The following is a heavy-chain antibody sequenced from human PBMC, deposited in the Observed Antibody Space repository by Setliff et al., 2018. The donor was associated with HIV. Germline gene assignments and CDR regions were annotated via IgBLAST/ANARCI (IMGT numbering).Heavy chain of an antibody. V-gene: IGHV3-53*01. CDR2: IFDNGHT. J-gene: IGHJ4*02. CDR3: ARAQSTGYLYFDS. D-gene: IGHD3-22*01. CDR1: GFSVSNKY. Sequence: HPGGSLRLSCAVSGFSVSNKYMTWVRQAPGKGLEWVSIIFDNGHTVYADSVKGRFTISVDSSKNTLFLQMNSLTVEDTAVYFCARAQSTGYLYFDSWGQGTLVTVSS.